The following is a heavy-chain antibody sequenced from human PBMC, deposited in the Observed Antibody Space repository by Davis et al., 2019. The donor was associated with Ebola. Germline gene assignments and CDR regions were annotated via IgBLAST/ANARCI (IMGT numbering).Heavy chain of an antibody. CDR2: ISGSGGST. D-gene: IGHD2-15*01. J-gene: IGHJ3*02. V-gene: IGHV3-23*01. CDR3: ATPSSQGSPLLSPHDAFDI. Sequence: PGGSLRLSCAASGFTFSSYAMSWVRQAPGKGLEWVSAISGSGGSTYYADSVKGRFTISRDNSKNTLYLQMNSLRDEDTAVYYCATPSSQGSPLLSPHDAFDIWGQGTMVTVSS. CDR1: GFTFSSYA.